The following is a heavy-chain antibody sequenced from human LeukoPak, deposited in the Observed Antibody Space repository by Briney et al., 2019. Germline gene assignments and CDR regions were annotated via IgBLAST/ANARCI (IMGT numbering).Heavy chain of an antibody. CDR3: ARLGSGEDDGGWVDY. V-gene: IGHV1-46*01. CDR2: ISPSGGST. J-gene: IGHJ4*02. CDR1: GYTFTIYY. D-gene: IGHD3-10*01. Sequence: ASVKVSFKASGYTFTIYYIHWVRQATGQGLEWMGIISPSGGSTRNAQKFQGRVTMTGDTSTSTVYMELSSLRSEDTAVYYCARLGSGEDDGGWVDYWGQGTLVTVSS.